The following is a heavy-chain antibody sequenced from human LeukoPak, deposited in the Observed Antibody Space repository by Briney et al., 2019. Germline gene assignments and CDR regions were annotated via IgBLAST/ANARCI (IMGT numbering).Heavy chain of an antibody. CDR2: IRSKAYGGTT. J-gene: IGHJ1*01. CDR1: GFTFGDYA. V-gene: IGHV3-49*03. Sequence: GGSLRLSCTASGFTFGDYAMSWFRQAPGKGLEWVGLIRSKAYGGTTEYAASVKGRFTISRDDSKSIAYLQMNSLKTEDTAVYYCTRSYYDSSGYYYANQQWGQGTRVTVSS. CDR3: TRSYYDSSGYYYANQQ. D-gene: IGHD3-22*01.